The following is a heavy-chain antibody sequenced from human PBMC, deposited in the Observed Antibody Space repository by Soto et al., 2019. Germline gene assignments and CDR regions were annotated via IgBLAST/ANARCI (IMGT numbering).Heavy chain of an antibody. CDR2: ISAYNGNT. CDR3: ARDRGSGRYVGYYYGMDV. CDR1: GYTFTSYG. D-gene: IGHD3-10*01. V-gene: IGHV1-18*01. J-gene: IGHJ6*02. Sequence: QVQLVQSGAEVKKPGASVKVSCRASGYTFTSYGISWVRQAPGQGLEWMGWISAYNGNTNYAQKLQGRVTMTTDTSTSTAYMVLRSLRSDDTAVYYCARDRGSGRYVGYYYGMDVWGQGTTVTVSS.